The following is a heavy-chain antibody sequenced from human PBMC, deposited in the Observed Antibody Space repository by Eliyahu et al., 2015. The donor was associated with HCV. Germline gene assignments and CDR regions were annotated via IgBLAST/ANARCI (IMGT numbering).Heavy chain of an antibody. CDR3: ARDLGTWIPYFDY. CDR2: INRWLGNT. Sequence: QVQLVQSGAEAKKPGASVKVSCKASGYTFTTYTIXWVRQAPGQRLEWMGWINRWLGNTKYSQRFQGRVTITRDTAASTVYMELSSLRGEDTAVYYCARDLGTWIPYFDYWGQGTLVTVSS. J-gene: IGHJ4*02. V-gene: IGHV1-3*01. D-gene: IGHD5-18*01. CDR1: GYTFTTYT.